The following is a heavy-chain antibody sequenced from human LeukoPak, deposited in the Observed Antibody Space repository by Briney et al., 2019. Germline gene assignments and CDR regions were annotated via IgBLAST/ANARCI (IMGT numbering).Heavy chain of an antibody. CDR2: INWDSTST. CDR3: AKVLGGWFYY. D-gene: IGHD1-26*01. V-gene: IGHV3-20*04. CDR1: GFIFDHFG. Sequence: GGSLRLSCATSGFIFDHFGMNWVRQVPGKGLEWVSGINWDSTSTNYVDSVRGRFTISRDNAKNSLYLQMNSLRAEDTAVYYCAKVLGGWFYYWGQGTLVTVSS. J-gene: IGHJ4*02.